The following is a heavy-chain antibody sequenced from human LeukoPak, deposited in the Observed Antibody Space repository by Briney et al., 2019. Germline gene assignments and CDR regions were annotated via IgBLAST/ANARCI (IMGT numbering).Heavy chain of an antibody. D-gene: IGHD2-2*03. V-gene: IGHV1-69*04. CDR3: ARDMDIVVPRYYYYGMDV. J-gene: IGHJ6*02. CDR1: GGTFSSYA. Sequence: SVKVSCKASGGTFSSYAISWVRQAPGQGLEWMGRIIPILGIANYAQKFQGRVTITADKSTSTAYMELSSLRSEDTAVYYCARDMDIVVPRYYYYGMDVWGQGTTVTVSS. CDR2: IIPILGIA.